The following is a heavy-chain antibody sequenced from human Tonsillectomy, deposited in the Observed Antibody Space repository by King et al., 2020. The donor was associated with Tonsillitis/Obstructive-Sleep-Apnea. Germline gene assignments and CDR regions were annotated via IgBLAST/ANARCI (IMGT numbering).Heavy chain of an antibody. D-gene: IGHD2-2*01. J-gene: IGHJ4*02. CDR2: ISYDGGNK. CDR3: ASHRWYIVVVPAAPFDY. Sequence: VQLVESGGGVVQPGRSLRLSCAASGFTFSSYSMHWVRQAPGKGLEWVAVISYDGGNKYYADPVKGRFTISRDNSKDTLYLQMNNLRAEDTAVYYCASHRWYIVVVPAAPFDYWGQGTLGTVSS. V-gene: IGHV3-30*04. CDR1: GFTFSSYS.